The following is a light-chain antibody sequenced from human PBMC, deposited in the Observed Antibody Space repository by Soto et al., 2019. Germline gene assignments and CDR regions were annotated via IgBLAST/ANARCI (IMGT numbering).Light chain of an antibody. CDR2: DAS. V-gene: IGKV3-11*01. Sequence: VMTQSPGTLSLSPGERATLSCRASQSVSSYLAWYQQKPGQAPRLLIYDASNRATGIPARFSGSGSGTDFTLTISSLEPEDFAVYYCQQRSNWPLTFGGGTKVDIK. J-gene: IGKJ4*01. CDR3: QQRSNWPLT. CDR1: QSVSSY.